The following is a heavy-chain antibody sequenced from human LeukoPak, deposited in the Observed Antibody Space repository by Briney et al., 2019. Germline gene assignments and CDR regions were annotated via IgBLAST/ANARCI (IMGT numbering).Heavy chain of an antibody. CDR3: ARGPIRDDAFDI. CDR2: IYYSGST. V-gene: IGHV4-59*01. D-gene: IGHD2-2*02. J-gene: IGHJ3*02. CDR1: GGSISSYY. Sequence: SETLSLTCTVSGGSISSYYWSWIRQPPGKGLEWIGYIYYSGSTNYNPSLKSRVTISVDTSKNQFSLKLSSVTAADTAVYYCARGPIRDDAFDIWGQGTMVTVSS.